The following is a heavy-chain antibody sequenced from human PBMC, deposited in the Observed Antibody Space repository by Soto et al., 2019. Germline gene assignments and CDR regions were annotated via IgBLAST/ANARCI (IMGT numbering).Heavy chain of an antibody. Sequence: GGSLRLSCAVSGLSFNSYAMTWVRQSPGKGLEWVSSISRSGNSTYSADSVRGRFTISRDNSKNTLYLQMNSLRAEDTAVYYCAKDAKILDWLPTSYYFDFWGQGALVTVSS. J-gene: IGHJ4*02. CDR2: ISRSGNST. CDR3: AKDAKILDWLPTSYYFDF. CDR1: GLSFNSYA. V-gene: IGHV3-23*01. D-gene: IGHD3-9*01.